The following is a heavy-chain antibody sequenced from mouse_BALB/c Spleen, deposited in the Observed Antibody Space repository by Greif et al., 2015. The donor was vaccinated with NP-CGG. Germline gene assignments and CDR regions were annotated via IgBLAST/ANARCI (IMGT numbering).Heavy chain of an antibody. D-gene: IGHD1-2*01. Sequence: DVHLVESGGGLVQPGGSRKLSCAASGFTFSSFGMHWVRQAPEKGLEWVAYISSGSSTIYYADTVKGRFTISRDNPKNTLFLQMTSLRSEDTAMYYCARPKFITTATAWFAYWGQGTLVTVSA. CDR2: ISSGSSTI. CDR1: GFTFSSFG. CDR3: ARPKFITTATAWFAY. J-gene: IGHJ3*01. V-gene: IGHV5-17*02.